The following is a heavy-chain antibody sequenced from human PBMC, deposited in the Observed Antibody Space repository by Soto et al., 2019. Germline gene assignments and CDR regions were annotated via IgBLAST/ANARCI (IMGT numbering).Heavy chain of an antibody. CDR2: IRSKAYGGTT. D-gene: IGHD2-21*01. CDR3: TRVIAYYYYGMDV. J-gene: IGHJ6*02. Sequence: SLRLSCTASGFTFGDYAMSWVRQAPGKGLEWVGFIRSKAYGGTTEYAASVKGRFTISRDDSKSIAYLQMNSLKTEDTAVYYCTRVIAYYYYGMDVWGQGTTVTVS. V-gene: IGHV3-49*04. CDR1: GFTFGDYA.